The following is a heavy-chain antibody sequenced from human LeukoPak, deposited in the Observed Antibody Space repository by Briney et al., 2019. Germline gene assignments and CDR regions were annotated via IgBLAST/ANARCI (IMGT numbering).Heavy chain of an antibody. CDR3: ARDTKSVAADF. D-gene: IGHD6-19*01. V-gene: IGHV3-74*03. J-gene: IGHJ4*02. Sequence: GGSLRLSCAASGFTLSSYYMFWVRQAPGKGLAWVSTIKGDETSTKYADSVRGRFTVSRDNARNTLYLQLNSLRAEDTAIYYCARDTKSVAADFWGQGAVVTVSS. CDR1: GFTLSSYY. CDR2: IKGDETST.